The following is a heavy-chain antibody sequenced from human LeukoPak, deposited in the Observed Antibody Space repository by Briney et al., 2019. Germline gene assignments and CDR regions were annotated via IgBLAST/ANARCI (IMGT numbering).Heavy chain of an antibody. V-gene: IGHV3-48*01. Sequence: PGGSLRLSCAASGFTFSSYSMNWVRQAPGKGLEWVSYISSSSSTIYYADSVKGRFTISRDNAKNSLYLQMNSLRAEDTAVYYCARGIDYYYYYMDVWGKGTTVTVSS. CDR1: GFTFSSYS. D-gene: IGHD2-15*01. CDR3: ARGIDYYYYYMDV. CDR2: ISSSSSTI. J-gene: IGHJ6*03.